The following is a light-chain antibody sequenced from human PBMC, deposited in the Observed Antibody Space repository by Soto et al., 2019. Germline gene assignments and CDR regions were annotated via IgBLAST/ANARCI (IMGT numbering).Light chain of an antibody. Sequence: DIPMTQSPSSVSSSVGDRVTITCRASQGISSWLAWYQQKPGTAPKLLSYAASKLQSGVPSRFSGSASGTDFALTISSLQPEDFKTYYCQPANSLPLTFGGGTKVEIK. J-gene: IGKJ4*01. V-gene: IGKV1-12*01. CDR1: QGISSW. CDR2: AAS. CDR3: QPANSLPLT.